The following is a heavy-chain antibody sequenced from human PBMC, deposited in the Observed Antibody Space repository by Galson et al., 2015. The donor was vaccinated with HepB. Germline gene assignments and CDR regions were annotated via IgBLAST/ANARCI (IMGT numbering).Heavy chain of an antibody. Sequence: SLRLSCAASGFTLSSFDMSWVRQAPGKGLEWVSAIRGGRGSTYYADSVKGRFTISRDNSKNTLYLQMNSLRAEDTAVYYCATRCTNGVCSGGLAYWGQGTRVTVSS. J-gene: IGHJ4*02. CDR1: GFTLSSFD. CDR2: IRGGRGST. D-gene: IGHD2-8*01. CDR3: ATRCTNGVCSGGLAY. V-gene: IGHV3-23*01.